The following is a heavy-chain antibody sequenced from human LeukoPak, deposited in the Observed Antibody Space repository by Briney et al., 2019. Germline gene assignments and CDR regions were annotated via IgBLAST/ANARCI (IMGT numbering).Heavy chain of an antibody. CDR1: GFTFGDYA. Sequence: GGSLRLSCTASGFTFGDYAMNWLRQAPGKGLEWVGFIRSKAYGWTPEYAASVKDRFSISRDDSKSIAYLQMNSLKTEDTAVYYCSRSGGGYDYVDYWGQGTLVTVS. J-gene: IGHJ4*02. D-gene: IGHD5-12*01. CDR2: IRSKAYGWTP. CDR3: SRSGGGYDYVDY. V-gene: IGHV3-49*03.